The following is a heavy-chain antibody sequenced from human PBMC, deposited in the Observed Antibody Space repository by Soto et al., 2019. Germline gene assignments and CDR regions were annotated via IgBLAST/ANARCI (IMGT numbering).Heavy chain of an antibody. CDR1: GFTFSSYW. V-gene: IGHV3-7*01. CDR2: IKQDGSEK. Sequence: PGGSLRLSCAASGFTFSSYWMSWVRQAPGKGLEWVANIKQDGSEKYYVDSVKGRFTISRDNAKNSLYLQMNSLRAEDTAVYYCARDRRSVYYGMDVWGQGTTVTVSS. CDR3: ARDRRSVYYGMDV. J-gene: IGHJ6*02. D-gene: IGHD3-16*01.